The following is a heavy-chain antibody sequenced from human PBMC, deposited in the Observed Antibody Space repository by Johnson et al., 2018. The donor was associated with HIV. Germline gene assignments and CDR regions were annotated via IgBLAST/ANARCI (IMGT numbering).Heavy chain of an antibody. CDR3: AKDPRSSSWYWDAFDI. D-gene: IGHD6-13*01. CDR1: GFTFSSYA. CDR2: ISYDGSNK. V-gene: IGHV3-30-3*01. J-gene: IGHJ3*02. Sequence: HVQLVESGGGVVQPGRSLRLSCAASGFTFSSYAMHWVRQAPGKGLEWVAVISYDGSNKYYADSVKGRFTISRDNSKNTLYLQMNSLRAEDTAVYYCAKDPRSSSWYWDAFDIWGQGTMVTVSS.